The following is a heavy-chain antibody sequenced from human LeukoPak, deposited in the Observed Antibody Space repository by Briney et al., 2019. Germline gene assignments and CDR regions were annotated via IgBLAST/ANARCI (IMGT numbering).Heavy chain of an antibody. CDR1: GGTFSSYA. J-gene: IGHJ4*02. CDR2: IIPIFGTA. D-gene: IGHD1-7*01. Sequence: ASVKVSCKASGGTFSSYAISWVRQAPGQGLEWMGGIIPIFGTANYAQKLQGRVTMTTDTSTSTAYMELRSLRSDDTAVYYCARHGNWNYGSYWGQGTLVTVSS. V-gene: IGHV1-69*05. CDR3: ARHGNWNYGSY.